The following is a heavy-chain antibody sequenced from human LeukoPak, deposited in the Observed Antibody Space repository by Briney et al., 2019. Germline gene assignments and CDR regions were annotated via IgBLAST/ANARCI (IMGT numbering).Heavy chain of an antibody. CDR1: GFSLSTSGVA. CDR2: IYWNDEK. V-gene: IGHV2-5*01. J-gene: IGHJ5*02. CDR3: AHSNMWLVNWFDP. Sequence: SGPTLVNPTQTLTLTCTFSGFSLSTSGVAVGWIRQHPGKALEWLALIYWNDEKHYRPALQNRLTITKYTSKNQVVLTMTDMDPVNTATYYCAHSNMWLVNWFDPWGQGTLVTVSS. D-gene: IGHD6-19*01.